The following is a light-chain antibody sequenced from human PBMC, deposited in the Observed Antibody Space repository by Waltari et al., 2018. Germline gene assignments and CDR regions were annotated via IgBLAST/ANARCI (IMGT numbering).Light chain of an antibody. CDR2: DVS. CDR3: SSYTRRTTYV. V-gene: IGLV2-14*03. Sequence: QSALTQPASVSGSPGQSITISCTGTSSDIDGYNSLSWYQQPPGKAPKLLIYDVSHRPSGVSMRFSGSKSDNTASLTISGLQAEDQADYYCSSYTRRTTYVFGTGTKVTVL. CDR1: SSDIDGYNS. J-gene: IGLJ1*01.